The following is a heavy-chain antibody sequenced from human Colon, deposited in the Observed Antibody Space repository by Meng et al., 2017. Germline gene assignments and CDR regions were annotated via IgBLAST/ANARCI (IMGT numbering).Heavy chain of an antibody. CDR2: IIPIFGTA. CDR1: GGTFSSYA. J-gene: IGHJ4*02. D-gene: IGHD2-15*01. V-gene: IGHV1-69*13. Sequence: SVKVSCKASGGTFSSYAISWVRQAPGQGLEWRGGIIPIFGTANYAQKFQGRVTITADESTSTADMGLSSLRSEDTAVYYCASGDCCSGGSCYCPSDYWGQGTLVTVSS. CDR3: ASGDCCSGGSCYCPSDY.